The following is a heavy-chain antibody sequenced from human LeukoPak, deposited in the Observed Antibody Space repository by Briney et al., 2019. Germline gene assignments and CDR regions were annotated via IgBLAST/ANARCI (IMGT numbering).Heavy chain of an antibody. CDR3: GSDGGYGQTDY. J-gene: IGHJ4*02. D-gene: IGHD5-12*01. V-gene: IGHV3-23*01. Sequence: PGGSLRLSCAASGFTFSSYAMSWVRQAPGKGLEWVSAISGSGGSTYYADSVKGRFAISRDNSKNTLYLQMNSLRAEDTAVYYCGSDGGYGQTDYWGQGTLVTVSS. CDR2: ISGSGGST. CDR1: GFTFSSYA.